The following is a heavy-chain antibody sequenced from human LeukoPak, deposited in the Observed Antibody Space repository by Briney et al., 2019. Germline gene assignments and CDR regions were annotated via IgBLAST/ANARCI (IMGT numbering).Heavy chain of an antibody. CDR3: ARGAVSPDCNGGSCYTFDY. D-gene: IGHD2-15*01. CDR1: GYKFTSD. J-gene: IGHJ4*02. Sequence: ASVTVSCKASGYKFTSDINWMRQAPGHGLEWMGWLNHDSGNAEYAQKFQGRVTMTRDNSISTAYMELRSLRSEDTAVYYCARGAVSPDCNGGSCYTFDYLGQGTLVTVSS. V-gene: IGHV1-8*01. CDR2: LNHDSGNA.